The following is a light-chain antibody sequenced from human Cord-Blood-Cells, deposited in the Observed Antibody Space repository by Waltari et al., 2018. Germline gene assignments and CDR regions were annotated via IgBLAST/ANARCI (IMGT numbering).Light chain of an antibody. CDR2: EVS. Sequence: QSALTPPASVSGSPGHSITICCTGTSSDVGGYNYVSWYQQHPGKAPKLMIYEVSNRPSGVSNRFSGSKSGNTASLTISGLQAEDEADYYCSSYTSSSTYVFGTGTKVTVL. J-gene: IGLJ1*01. CDR1: SSDVGGYNY. CDR3: SSYTSSSTYV. V-gene: IGLV2-14*01.